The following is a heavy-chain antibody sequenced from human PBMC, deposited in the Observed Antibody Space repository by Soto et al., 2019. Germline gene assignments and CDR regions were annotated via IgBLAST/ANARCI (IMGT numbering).Heavy chain of an antibody. CDR1: GGSVSSGSYY. J-gene: IGHJ6*02. D-gene: IGHD1-1*01. CDR2: IYYSGST. V-gene: IGHV4-61*01. Sequence: PSETLSLTCTVSGGSVSSGSYYWSWIRQPPGKGLEWIGYIYYSGSTNYNPSRKSRVTISVDTSKNQFSLKLSSVTAADTAVYYCARDRAPGYYYGMDVWGQGTTVTVSS. CDR3: ARDRAPGYYYGMDV.